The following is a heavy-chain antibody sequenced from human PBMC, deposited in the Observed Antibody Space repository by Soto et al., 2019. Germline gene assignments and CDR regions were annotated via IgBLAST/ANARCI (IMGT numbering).Heavy chain of an antibody. Sequence: PSETLSLTCSVSGCTSNNYYWSWIRQPPGRGPEWIACIQNGGGSNYNPSLKSRVTISVDTPKNQFSLNLRSVTAADTAVYYCARASSGYHPWGQGTLVTVSS. CDR3: ARASSGYHP. D-gene: IGHD3-22*01. CDR1: GCTSNNYY. J-gene: IGHJ5*02. CDR2: IQNGGGS. V-gene: IGHV4-59*01.